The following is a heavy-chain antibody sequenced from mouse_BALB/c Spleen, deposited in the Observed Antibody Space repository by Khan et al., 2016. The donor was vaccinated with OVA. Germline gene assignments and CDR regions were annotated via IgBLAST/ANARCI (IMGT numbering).Heavy chain of an antibody. CDR3: AIIYYGYDWYAY. Sequence: QVQLKESGPGLVAPSQSLSIRCTVSGLSLTNYGVSWVRQPPGKGLDWLGVIWGDGSTNYHSVLKSRLSISKDNSKSQVFVKLNSLQTDDTATYYCAIIYYGYDWYAYWGQETLVTVSA. CDR1: GLSLTNYG. D-gene: IGHD2-2*01. CDR2: IWGDGST. J-gene: IGHJ3*01. V-gene: IGHV2-3*01.